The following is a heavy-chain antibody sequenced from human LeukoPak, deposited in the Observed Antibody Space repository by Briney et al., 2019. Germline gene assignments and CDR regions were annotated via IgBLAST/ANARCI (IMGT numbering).Heavy chain of an antibody. CDR1: GGSISSGAYS. V-gene: IGHV4-30-2*01. D-gene: IGHD3-3*01. CDR3: ARRVVTRDYYDYCGLDV. Sequence: PSQTLSLTCAVSGGSISSGAYSWSWIRQPPGKGLEWIGYIYHNGSTYYNPSLKSRVTISVDRSKNQFSLKLSSVTAADTAMYYCARRVVTRDYYDYCGLDVWGQGTTVTVSS. J-gene: IGHJ6*02. CDR2: IYHNGST.